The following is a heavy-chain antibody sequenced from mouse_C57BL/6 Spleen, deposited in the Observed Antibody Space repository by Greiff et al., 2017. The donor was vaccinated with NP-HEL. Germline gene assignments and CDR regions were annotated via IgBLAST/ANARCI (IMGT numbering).Heavy chain of an antibody. CDR2: INPNNGGT. J-gene: IGHJ4*01. Sequence: VQLKESGPELVKPGASVKMSCKASGYTFTDYNMHWVKQSHGKSLEWIGYINPNNGGTSYNQKFKGKATLTVNKSSSTAYMELRSLTSEDSAVYYCARAGYYGNSGAMDYWGQGTSVTVSS. V-gene: IGHV1-22*01. CDR3: ARAGYYGNSGAMDY. CDR1: GYTFTDYN. D-gene: IGHD2-1*01.